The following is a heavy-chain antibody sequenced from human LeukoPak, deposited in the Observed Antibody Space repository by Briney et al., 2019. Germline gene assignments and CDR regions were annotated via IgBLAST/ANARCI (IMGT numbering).Heavy chain of an antibody. CDR1: GFTFSRYS. D-gene: IGHD1-26*01. Sequence: GGSLSLSCAPSGFTFSRYSINWVRQAPGTELEGISYISSSGSTMYYADSVKGRFTISRDNAKNSLCPQMNSLSAEDTAVYDGVRAHGRVGALDAWGRGTTVTVSS. J-gene: IGHJ6*04. CDR2: ISSSGSTM. CDR3: VRAHGRVGALDA. V-gene: IGHV3-48*04.